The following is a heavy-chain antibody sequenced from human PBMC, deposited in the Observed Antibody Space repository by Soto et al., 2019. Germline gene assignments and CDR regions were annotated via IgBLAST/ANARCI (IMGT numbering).Heavy chain of an antibody. J-gene: IGHJ5*01. D-gene: IGHD6-19*01. CDR3: AKGKQWLAPGLFDS. Sequence: GGSLRLSCAASGFTFSSYGMHWVRQAPGKGLEWVAVISYDGSNKYYADSVKGRFTISRDNSKNTLYLQMNSLRAEDTAVYYCAKGKQWLAPGLFDSWGQGSLVTVSS. CDR1: GFTFSSYG. CDR2: ISYDGSNK. V-gene: IGHV3-30*18.